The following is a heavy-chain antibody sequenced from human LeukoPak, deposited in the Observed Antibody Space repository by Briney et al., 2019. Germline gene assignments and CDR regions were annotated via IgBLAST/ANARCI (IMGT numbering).Heavy chain of an antibody. D-gene: IGHD3-10*01. CDR2: INHSGST. CDR3: ARRVHYYGSGSYSLAFDY. V-gene: IGHV4-34*01. CDR1: GGSFSGYY. J-gene: IGHJ4*02. Sequence: SETLSLTCAVYGGSFSGYYWSWICQPPGKGLEWIGEINHSGSTNYNPSLKSRVTISVDTSKNQFSLKLSSVTAADTAVYYCARRVHYYGSGSYSLAFDYWGQGTLVTVSS.